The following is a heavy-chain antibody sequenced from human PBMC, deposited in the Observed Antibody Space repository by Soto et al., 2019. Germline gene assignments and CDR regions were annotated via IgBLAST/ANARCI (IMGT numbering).Heavy chain of an antibody. CDR3: ARDGKGQRGSPH. CDR1: GFTVSNNF. Sequence: VQLVETGGGLIQPWGSLRLSCAASGFTVSNNFMIWVLQAQGKGLEWVSLIYSDGSTHYADSVRGRFTISRDNSKNTLYLQMSSLRAEDTAVYYCARDGKGQRGSPHWGQGTLVTV. CDR2: IYSDGST. D-gene: IGHD3-16*01. J-gene: IGHJ4*02. V-gene: IGHV3-53*02.